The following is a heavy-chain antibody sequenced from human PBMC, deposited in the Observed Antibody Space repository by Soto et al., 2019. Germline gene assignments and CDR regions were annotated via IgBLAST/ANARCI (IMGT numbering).Heavy chain of an antibody. CDR1: GGSISSGGYY. CDR2: IYYSGST. J-gene: IGHJ5*02. Sequence: SETLSLTCTVSGGSISSGGYYWSWIRQHPGKGLEWIGHIYYSGSTYYNPSLKSRVTISVDTSKNQFSLKLSSVTAADTAVYYCALKRITMVRGVIFTWGQGTLVTVSS. D-gene: IGHD3-10*01. CDR3: ALKRITMVRGVIFT. V-gene: IGHV4-31*03.